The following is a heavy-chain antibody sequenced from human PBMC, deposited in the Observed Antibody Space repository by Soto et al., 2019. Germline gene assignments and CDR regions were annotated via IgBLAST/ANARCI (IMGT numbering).Heavy chain of an antibody. CDR3: AKDYGSSGYYYAEY. Sequence: PGGSLRLSCAASGFTFSSYAMSWVRQAPGKGLEWVSTISGSGGSTYYADSVKGRFTISRDNSKNTLYLQMNSLRAEDTAVYYCAKDYGSSGYYYAEYWGQGTLVTVSS. CDR2: ISGSGGST. V-gene: IGHV3-23*01. CDR1: GFTFSSYA. J-gene: IGHJ4*02. D-gene: IGHD3-22*01.